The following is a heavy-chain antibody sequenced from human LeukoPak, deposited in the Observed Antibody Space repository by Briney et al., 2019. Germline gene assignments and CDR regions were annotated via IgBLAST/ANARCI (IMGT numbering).Heavy chain of an antibody. J-gene: IGHJ6*03. CDR3: ARRGKGLGYYMDV. Sequence: GASVKVSCKASGYTFTNYYMHWVRQAPGQGLEWMGMINPSGGSTTYAQKFQGRVTMTRNTSISTAYMELSSLTSEDTAMYYCARRGKGLGYYMDVWGKGTTVTISS. CDR2: INPSGGST. D-gene: IGHD3-16*01. CDR1: GYTFTNYY. V-gene: IGHV1-46*01.